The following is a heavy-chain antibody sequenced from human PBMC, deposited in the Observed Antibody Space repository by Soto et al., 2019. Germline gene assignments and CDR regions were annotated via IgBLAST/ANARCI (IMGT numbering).Heavy chain of an antibody. J-gene: IGHJ4*02. Sequence: QITLKESGPTLVKPTQTLTLTCTFSGFSLTTSGVGVGWIRQPPGKALEWLALIYWDDDKRYSPSLKSRVSITKDTSKNQVVLTMTNMDPVDTATYYCARVSGTIDYWGQGTLVTVSS. CDR3: ARVSGTIDY. CDR1: GFSLTTSGVG. D-gene: IGHD2-15*01. CDR2: IYWDDDK. V-gene: IGHV2-5*02.